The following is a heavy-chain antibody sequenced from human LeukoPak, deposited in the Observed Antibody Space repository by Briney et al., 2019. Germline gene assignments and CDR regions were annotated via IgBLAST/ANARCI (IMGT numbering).Heavy chain of an antibody. J-gene: IGHJ4*02. CDR1: GFTFSDYY. Sequence: GGSLRLSCAASGFTFSDYYMSWIRQAPGKGLEWVSYITSSSSDTNYADSVKGRFTISRDNAKKSLYLQMNSLRAEDTAVYYCARDYYILTGCFRGGVVYWGPGTLVTVSS. V-gene: IGHV3-11*05. CDR3: ARDYYILTGCFRGGVVY. CDR2: ITSSSSDT. D-gene: IGHD3-9*01.